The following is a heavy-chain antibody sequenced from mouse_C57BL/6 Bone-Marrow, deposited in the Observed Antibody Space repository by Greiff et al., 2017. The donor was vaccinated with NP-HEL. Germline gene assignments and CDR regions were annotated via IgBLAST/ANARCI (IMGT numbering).Heavy chain of an antibody. J-gene: IGHJ3*01. V-gene: IGHV5-9-1*02. D-gene: IGHD2-1*01. CDR2: ISSGGDYI. CDR1: GFTFSSYA. Sequence: EVMLVESGEGLVKPGGSLKLSCAASGFTFSSYAMSWVRQTPEKRLEWVAYISSGGDYIYYADTVKGRFTISRDNARNTLYLQMSSLKSEDTAMYYCTREVTIGGFAYWGQGTLVTVSA. CDR3: TREVTIGGFAY.